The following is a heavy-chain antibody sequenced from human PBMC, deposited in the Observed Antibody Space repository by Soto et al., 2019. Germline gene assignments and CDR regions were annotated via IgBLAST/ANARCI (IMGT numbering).Heavy chain of an antibody. Sequence: QVQLVQSGAEVKKPGASVKVSCKASGYTFTSYGISWVRQAPGQGLEWMGWISAYNGNTNYAQKLQGRVTMTTDTSTSTAYMELRSLRSDDTAVYYCARELVTIFGVVITDYYYGMDVWAQGTTVTVSS. V-gene: IGHV1-18*04. J-gene: IGHJ6*02. CDR3: ARELVTIFGVVITDYYYGMDV. CDR1: GYTFTSYG. CDR2: ISAYNGNT. D-gene: IGHD3-3*01.